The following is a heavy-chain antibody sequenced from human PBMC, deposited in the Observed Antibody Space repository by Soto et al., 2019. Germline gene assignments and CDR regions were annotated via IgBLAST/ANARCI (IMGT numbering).Heavy chain of an antibody. CDR2: ISSSGSTI. CDR1: GFTFSDHY. Sequence: GGSLRLSCAASGFTFSDHYMSWIRQAPGKGLEWVSYISSSGSTIYYADSVKGRFTISRDNAKNSLYLQMNSLRAEDTAVYYCARVRKTKTKYSSGWYCMDYWGQGTLVTVSS. D-gene: IGHD6-19*01. J-gene: IGHJ4*02. CDR3: ARVRKTKTKYSSGWYCMDY. V-gene: IGHV3-11*01.